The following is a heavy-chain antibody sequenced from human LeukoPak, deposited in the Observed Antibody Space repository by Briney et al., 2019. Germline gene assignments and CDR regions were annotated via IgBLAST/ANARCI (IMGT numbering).Heavy chain of an antibody. D-gene: IGHD4-17*01. J-gene: IGHJ4*02. Sequence: PSETLSLTCTVSGDSITSDYWSWIRQPPGKGLEWIGFINYRGTTSYNPSLTSRVAISRDMSKNQFALSLNSVSAADTAVYYCARYRDGDSDISLDIWGQGTLVTVSS. CDR1: GDSITSDY. V-gene: IGHV4-59*08. CDR2: INYRGTT. CDR3: ARYRDGDSDISLDI.